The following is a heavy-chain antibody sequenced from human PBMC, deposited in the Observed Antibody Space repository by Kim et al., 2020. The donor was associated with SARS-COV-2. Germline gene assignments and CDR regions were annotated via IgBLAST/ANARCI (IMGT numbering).Heavy chain of an antibody. CDR1: GFTFSSYA. Sequence: GGSLRLSCAASGFTFSSYAMHWVRQAPGKGLEWVAVISYDGSNKYYADSVKGRFTISRDNSKNTLYLQMNSLRAEDTAVYYCAKDYDSSGYFPRGYWGQGTLVTGTS. D-gene: IGHD3-22*01. CDR3: AKDYDSSGYFPRGY. CDR2: ISYDGSNK. V-gene: IGHV3-30*04. J-gene: IGHJ4*02.